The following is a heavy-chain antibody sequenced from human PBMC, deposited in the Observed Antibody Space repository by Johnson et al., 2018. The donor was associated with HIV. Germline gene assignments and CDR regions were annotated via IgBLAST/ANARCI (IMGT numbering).Heavy chain of an antibody. CDR1: GFTSSSYA. V-gene: IGHV3-23*04. Sequence: MQLVESGGGLVQPGGSLRLSCAASGFTSSSYAMNWVRQAPGKGLEWVSGISDSGGSSYYADSVKGRFTISRDNSKNTLYLQMNSLRAEDTAVYYCAKAQQLVPGGDAFDVWGQGTLVTVSS. CDR3: AKAQQLVPGGDAFDV. J-gene: IGHJ3*01. CDR2: ISDSGGSS. D-gene: IGHD6-6*01.